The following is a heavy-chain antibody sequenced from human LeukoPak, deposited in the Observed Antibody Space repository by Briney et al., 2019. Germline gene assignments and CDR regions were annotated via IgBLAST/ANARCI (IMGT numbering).Heavy chain of an antibody. CDR1: GYTLTELS. J-gene: IGHJ4*02. CDR2: FDPEDGET. D-gene: IGHD3-16*02. CDR3: ATRKVWGSYRHFDY. Sequence: ASVKVSCKVSGYTLTELSMHGVRQAPGKGLEWMGGFDPEDGETIYAQKFQGRVTMTEDTSTDTAYMELSSLRSEDTAVYYCATRKVWGSYRHFDYWGQGTLVTVSS. V-gene: IGHV1-24*01.